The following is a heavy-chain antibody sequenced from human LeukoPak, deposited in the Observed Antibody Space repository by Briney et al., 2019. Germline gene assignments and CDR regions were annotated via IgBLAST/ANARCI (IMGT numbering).Heavy chain of an antibody. Sequence: SGPTLVNPTQTLTLTCTFSGFSLSTSGVGVGWIRQPPGKALEWLAIVYWDDDKRYNPSLKSRLTITKDTSKNQVVLRMTNMDPVDTATYYCAHRRKDYNYGYLDYWGQGTLVTVSS. CDR2: VYWDDDK. V-gene: IGHV2-5*02. CDR1: GFSLSTSGVG. J-gene: IGHJ4*02. CDR3: AHRRKDYNYGYLDY. D-gene: IGHD5-18*01.